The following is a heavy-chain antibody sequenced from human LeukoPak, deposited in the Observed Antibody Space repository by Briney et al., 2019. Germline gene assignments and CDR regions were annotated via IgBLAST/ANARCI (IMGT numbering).Heavy chain of an antibody. CDR1: GFTFSSYW. CDR2: IKQDGSEK. CDR3: ARELRYFDHHAFDI. Sequence: GGSLRLSCAASGFTFSSYWMSWVRQAPGKGLEWVANIKQDGSEKYYVDSVKGRFTIPRDNAKNSLYLQMNSLRAEDTAVYYCARELRYFDHHAFDIWGQGTMVTVSS. D-gene: IGHD3-9*01. J-gene: IGHJ3*02. V-gene: IGHV3-7*01.